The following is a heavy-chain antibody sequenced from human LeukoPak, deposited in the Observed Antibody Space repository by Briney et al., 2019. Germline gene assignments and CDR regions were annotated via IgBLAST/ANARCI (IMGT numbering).Heavy chain of an antibody. CDR2: ISDSGDST. V-gene: IGHV3-23*01. D-gene: IGHD6-13*01. J-gene: IGHJ4*02. Sequence: GGSLRLSCEASGFTFTKYAMSWVRQAPGRGLEWVSVISDSGDSTYYADSVTGRFTISRDNSKTTLYLQMSSLRAEDTAIYYCAKDAARGAAAGTRGDYWGQGTLVTVSS. CDR1: GFTFTKYA. CDR3: AKDAARGAAAGTRGDY.